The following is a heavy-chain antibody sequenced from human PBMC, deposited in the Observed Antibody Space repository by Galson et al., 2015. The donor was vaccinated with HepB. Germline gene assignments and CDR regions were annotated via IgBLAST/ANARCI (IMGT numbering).Heavy chain of an antibody. D-gene: IGHD3-9*01. V-gene: IGHV3-7*03. CDR2: IKQDGGDK. J-gene: IGHJ5*02. CDR1: GFTFSTYW. Sequence: SLRLSCAASGFTFSTYWMSWVRQAPGKGLEWVANIKQDGGDKYYVDSVKGRFTISRDNAKNSLYLQMNSLRAEDTAVYYCARGRDDLLTGYYLNWFNPWGQGTLVTVSS. CDR3: ARGRDDLLTGYYLNWFNP.